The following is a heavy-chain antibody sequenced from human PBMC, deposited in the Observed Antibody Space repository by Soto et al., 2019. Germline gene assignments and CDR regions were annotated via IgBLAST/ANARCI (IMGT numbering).Heavy chain of an antibody. D-gene: IGHD1-26*01. CDR3: ARVFIVGATVGFDY. CDR1: GGSVSSGSYY. CDR2: IYYSGST. Sequence: PSETLSLTCTVSGGSVSSGSYYWSWIRQPPGKGLEWIGYIYYSGSTNYNPSLKSRVTISVDTSKNQFSLKLSSVTAADTAVYYCARVFIVGATVGFDYWGQGTLVTVSS. J-gene: IGHJ4*02. V-gene: IGHV4-61*01.